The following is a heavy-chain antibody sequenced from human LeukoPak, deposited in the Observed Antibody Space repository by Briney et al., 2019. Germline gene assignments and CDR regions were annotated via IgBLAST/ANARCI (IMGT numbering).Heavy chain of an antibody. CDR1: GGSFSGYY. V-gene: IGHV4-34*01. D-gene: IGHD3-10*01. Sequence: SETLSLTCAVYGGSFSGYYWSWIRQPPGKGLEWIGEINHSGSTNYNPSLKSRVTISVDTSKNQFSLKLSSVTAADTAVYYCARGRDSAIVVRGVTPRWFDPWGQGTLVTVSS. CDR2: INHSGST. CDR3: ARGRDSAIVVRGVTPRWFDP. J-gene: IGHJ5*02.